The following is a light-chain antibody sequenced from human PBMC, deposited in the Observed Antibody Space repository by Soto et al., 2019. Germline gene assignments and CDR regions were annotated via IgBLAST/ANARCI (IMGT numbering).Light chain of an antibody. V-gene: IGKV1-5*01. J-gene: IGKJ1*01. CDR1: QTISSW. CDR2: DAS. CDR3: QQYNSYSPTWT. Sequence: DIQMTQSPSTLSGSVGDRVTITCRAIQTISSWLAWYQQKPGKAPKLLIYDASSLESGVPSRFSGSGSATEFTLNISSLQPDDFATYYCQQYNSYSPTWTFGQGTKV.